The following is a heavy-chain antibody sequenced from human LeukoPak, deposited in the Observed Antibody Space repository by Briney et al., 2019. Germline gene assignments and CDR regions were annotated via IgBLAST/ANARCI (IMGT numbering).Heavy chain of an antibody. Sequence: GESLKISCRGSGYSFTTYWIGWVRQMPGKGLEWMGIIYPGDSDTRYSPSFQGQVTMSADKSISTAYLQWSSLKASDTAMYYCARRSYYDSGGYYYDFWGQGTLVTASS. CDR3: ARRSYYDSGGYYYDF. D-gene: IGHD3-22*01. V-gene: IGHV5-51*01. J-gene: IGHJ4*02. CDR2: IYPGDSDT. CDR1: GYSFTTYW.